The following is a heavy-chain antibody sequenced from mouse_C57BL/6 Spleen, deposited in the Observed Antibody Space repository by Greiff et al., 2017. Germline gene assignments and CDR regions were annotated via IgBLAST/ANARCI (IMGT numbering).Heavy chain of an antibody. D-gene: IGHD2-4*01. CDR1: GYTFTSYG. Sequence: QVQLKESGAELARPGASVKLSCKASGYTFTSYGISWVKQRTGQGLEWIGEIYPRSGNTYYNEKFKGKATLTADKSSSTAYMELRSLTSEDSAVYFCAMGYYDYDGYAMDYWGQGTSVTVSS. CDR3: AMGYYDYDGYAMDY. V-gene: IGHV1-81*01. CDR2: IYPRSGNT. J-gene: IGHJ4*01.